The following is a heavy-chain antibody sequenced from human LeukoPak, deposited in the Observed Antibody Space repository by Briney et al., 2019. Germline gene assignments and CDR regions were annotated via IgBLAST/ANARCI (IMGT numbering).Heavy chain of an antibody. CDR3: ARLGVAEDYYFDY. V-gene: IGHV4-39*01. CDR1: GGSISSSSYY. Sequence: KPSETLSLTCTVSGGSISSSSYYWGWIRQPPGKGLEWIGSIYYSGSTYYNPSLKSRVTISVDTSKNQFSLKLSSVTAADTAVYYCARLGVAEDYYFDYWGQGTLVTVSS. D-gene: IGHD3-3*01. CDR2: IYYSGST. J-gene: IGHJ4*02.